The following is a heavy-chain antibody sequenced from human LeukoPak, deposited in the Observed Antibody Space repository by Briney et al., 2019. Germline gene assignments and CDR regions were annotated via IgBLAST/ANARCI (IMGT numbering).Heavy chain of an antibody. CDR1: GFTFSSYS. J-gene: IGHJ4*02. CDR3: ARDLDDGVCSGGSCYSAIRFDY. Sequence: PGGSLRLSCAASGFTFSSYSMNWVRQAPGKGLEWVSSISSSSSYIYYADSVKGRFTISRDNAKNSLYLQMNSLRAEDTAVYYCARDLDDGVCSGGSCYSAIRFDYWGQGTLVTVSS. V-gene: IGHV3-21*01. D-gene: IGHD2-15*01. CDR2: ISSSSSYI.